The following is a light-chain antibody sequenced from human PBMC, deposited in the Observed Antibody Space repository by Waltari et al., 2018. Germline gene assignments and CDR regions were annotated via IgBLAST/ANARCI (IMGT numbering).Light chain of an antibody. J-gene: IGKJ2*01. V-gene: IGKV1-39*01. CDR2: AAS. Sequence: DIQMTQSPSSLSASVGDRVTITCRASQSINKNLHWYQQKSGKAPKILVYAASSLQSGVPSRFSGGGSGTEFTLTISSVQPEDFATYSCQQTYSTPHTFGQGTNLDMK. CDR1: QSINKN. CDR3: QQTYSTPHT.